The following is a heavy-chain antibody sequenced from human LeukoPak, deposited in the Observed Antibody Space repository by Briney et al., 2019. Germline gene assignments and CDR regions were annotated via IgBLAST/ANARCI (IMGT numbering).Heavy chain of an antibody. CDR2: INPNSGGT. J-gene: IGHJ4*02. D-gene: IGHD2-2*02. CDR3: ARAQRCSSTSCYIGAY. Sequence: ASVKVSCKASGYTFTGYYMHWVRQAPGQGLEWMGRINPNSGGTNYAQKFQGRVTMTRDTSISTAYMELSRLRSDDTAVYYCARAQRCSSTSCYIGAYWGQGTLVTVS. V-gene: IGHV1-2*06. CDR1: GYTFTGYY.